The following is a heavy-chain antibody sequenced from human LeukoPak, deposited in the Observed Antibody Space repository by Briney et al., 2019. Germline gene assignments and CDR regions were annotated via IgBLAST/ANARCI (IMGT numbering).Heavy chain of an antibody. CDR3: AGDVYTSGWSYFDY. V-gene: IGHV1-46*01. Sequence: GASVKVSCKASRDTFTRHNIHWVRQAPGQGLEWMGIISPSGGTTTYAQNFQGRVTVTRDTSTSTVYMELSSLRSEDTAVDYCAGDVYTSGWSYFDYWGQGTLVTVSS. D-gene: IGHD6-19*01. J-gene: IGHJ4*02. CDR1: RDTFTRHN. CDR2: ISPSGGTT.